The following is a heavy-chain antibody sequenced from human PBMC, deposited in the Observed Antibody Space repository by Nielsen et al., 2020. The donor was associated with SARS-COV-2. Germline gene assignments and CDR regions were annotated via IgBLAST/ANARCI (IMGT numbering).Heavy chain of an antibody. CDR2: ISWNSGSI. V-gene: IGHV3-9*01. D-gene: IGHD5-12*01. Sequence: SLKISCAASGFTFDDYAMHWVRQAPGKGLEWVSGISWNSGSIGYADSVKGRFTISSDNAKNSLYLQMNSLRAEDTALYYCAKLAWGYDYGTHSDYWGQGTLVTVSS. CDR3: AKLAWGYDYGTHSDY. CDR1: GFTFDDYA. J-gene: IGHJ4*02.